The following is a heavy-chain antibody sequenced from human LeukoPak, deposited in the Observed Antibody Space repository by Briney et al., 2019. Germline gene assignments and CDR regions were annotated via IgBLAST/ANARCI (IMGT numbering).Heavy chain of an antibody. CDR1: RGSFSGYY. CDR3: ARRKVTMVRGVALNWFDP. J-gene: IGHJ5*02. CDR2: INHSGNT. V-gene: IGHV4-34*01. Sequence: SETLSLTCGVFRGSFSGYYWTWIRQPPGKGLEWIWEINHSGNTNYNPSLKSRITISVDTSKNQLSLKLSSVTAADTAVYYCARRKVTMVRGVALNWFDPWGQGTLVTVSS. D-gene: IGHD3-10*01.